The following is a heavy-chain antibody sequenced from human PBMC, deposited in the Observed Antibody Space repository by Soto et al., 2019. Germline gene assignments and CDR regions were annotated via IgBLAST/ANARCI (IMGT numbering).Heavy chain of an antibody. CDR2: IYHSGST. Sequence: QLQLQESGSGLVKPSQTLSLTCAVSGGSISSGGYSWSWIRQPPGKGLEWIGYIYHSGSTYYNPSPRRRVTISVDRSKNQSSRRLTSGTAADRAVYYCAGGIAARPLGYWGKGTWSPSPQ. V-gene: IGHV4-30-2*01. CDR1: GGSISSGGYS. J-gene: IGHJ4*02. D-gene: IGHD6-6*01. CDR3: AGGIAARPLGY.